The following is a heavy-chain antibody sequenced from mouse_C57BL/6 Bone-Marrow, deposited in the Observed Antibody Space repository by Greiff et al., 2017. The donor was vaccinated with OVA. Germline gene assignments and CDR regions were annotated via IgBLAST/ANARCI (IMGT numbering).Heavy chain of an antibody. CDR3: TTRDYGGFDY. CDR2: IDPENGDT. CDR1: GFNIKDDY. V-gene: IGHV14-4*01. J-gene: IGHJ2*01. D-gene: IGHD2-4*01. Sequence: VQLKESGAELVRPGASVKLSCTASGFNIKDDYMHWVKQRPEQGLEWIGWIDPENGDTEYASKFQGKATITADTSSNTAYLQLSSLTSEDTAVYYCTTRDYGGFDYWGQGTTLTVSS.